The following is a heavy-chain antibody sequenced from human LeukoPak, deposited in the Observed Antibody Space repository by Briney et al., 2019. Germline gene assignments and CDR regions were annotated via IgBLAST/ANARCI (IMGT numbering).Heavy chain of an antibody. CDR3: AKDMLGIAAAGNIRSGYFDY. D-gene: IGHD6-13*01. CDR2: ISWNSGSI. Sequence: PGGSLRLSCAASGFTFDDYAMHWVRQAPGKSLEWVSGISWNSGSIGYADSVKGRFTISRDNAKNSLYLQMNSLRAEDTALYYCAKDMLGIAAAGNIRSGYFDYWGQGTLVTVSS. CDR1: GFTFDDYA. J-gene: IGHJ4*02. V-gene: IGHV3-9*01.